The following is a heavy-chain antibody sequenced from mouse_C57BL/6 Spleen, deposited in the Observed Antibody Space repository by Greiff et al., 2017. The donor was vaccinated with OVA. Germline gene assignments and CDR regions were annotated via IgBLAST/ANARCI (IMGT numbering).Heavy chain of an antibody. V-gene: IGHV14-4*01. Sequence: EVQLQQSGAELVRPGASVKLSCTASGFNIKDDYMHWVKQRPEQGLEWIGWIDPENGDTEYASKFQGKATITADTSSTTAYLQLSSLTSEDTAVYYCTSRGGSAYWGQGTLVTVSA. CDR3: TSRGGSAY. CDR2: IDPENGDT. J-gene: IGHJ3*01. CDR1: GFNIKDDY.